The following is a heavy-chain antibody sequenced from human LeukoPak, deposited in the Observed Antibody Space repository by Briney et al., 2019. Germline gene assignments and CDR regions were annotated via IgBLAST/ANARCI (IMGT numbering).Heavy chain of an antibody. V-gene: IGHV4-34*01. J-gene: IGHJ4*02. Sequence: SETLSLTCAVYGGSFSGYYWSWIRQPPGKGLEWIGEINHSGSTNYSPSLKSRVTISVHTSKNQFSLKLSSVTAADTAVYYCARDLRVVPAASPWNDYWGQGTLVTVSS. D-gene: IGHD2-2*01. CDR2: INHSGST. CDR1: GGSFSGYY. CDR3: ARDLRVVPAASPWNDY.